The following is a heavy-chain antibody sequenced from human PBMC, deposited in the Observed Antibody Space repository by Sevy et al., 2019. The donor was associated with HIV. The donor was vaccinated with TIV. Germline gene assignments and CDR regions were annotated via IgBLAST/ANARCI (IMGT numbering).Heavy chain of an antibody. J-gene: IGHJ3*01. CDR3: ARRRETNCEYTAFDV. CDR1: GYSFTTYW. CDR2: IYPGHSDT. D-gene: IGHD5-18*01. Sequence: GKSLKISCKGSGYSFTTYWIGWLRQMPGKGLEWMGIIYPGHSDTRYSPSFQGQVTISADKSISTAYLQWSSLNASDTAIYYCARRRETNCEYTAFDVWGQGTLVHVSS. V-gene: IGHV5-51*01.